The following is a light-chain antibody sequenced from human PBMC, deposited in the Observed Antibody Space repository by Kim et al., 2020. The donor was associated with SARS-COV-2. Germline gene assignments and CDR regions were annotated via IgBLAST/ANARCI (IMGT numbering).Light chain of an antibody. CDR2: EVS. CDR3: SSYAGSNNLGV. J-gene: IGLJ2*01. V-gene: IGLV2-8*01. CDR1: SSDVGGYNY. Sequence: SVTISCTGTSSDVGGYNYVSWYQQRPGKAPKLMIYEVSKRPSGVPDRFSGSKSGNTASLTVSGLQAEDEADYYCSSYAGSNNLGVFGGGTQLTVL.